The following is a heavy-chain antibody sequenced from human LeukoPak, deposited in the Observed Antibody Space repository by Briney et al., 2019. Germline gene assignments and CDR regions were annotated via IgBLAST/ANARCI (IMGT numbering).Heavy chain of an antibody. CDR1: GGSISSYY. CDR2: IYYSGST. CDR3: ARTREPYYYGSGSYYA. J-gene: IGHJ5*02. Sequence: SETLSLPCTVFGGSISSYYWSWPRQPPGKGLEWIGYIYYSGSTNYNPSLKSRVTISVDTSKNQFSLRLNSVTAADTAVYYCARTREPYYYGSGSYYAWGQGTLVTVSS. V-gene: IGHV4-59*12. D-gene: IGHD3-10*01.